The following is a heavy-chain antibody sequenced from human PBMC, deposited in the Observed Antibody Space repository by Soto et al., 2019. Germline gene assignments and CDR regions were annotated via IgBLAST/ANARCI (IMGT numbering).Heavy chain of an antibody. V-gene: IGHV1-18*01. CDR2: ISAYNGNT. J-gene: IGHJ4*02. CDR1: GYTFTSYG. CDR3: AREDDYGDYATLYYFXY. Sequence: GASVKVSCKASGYTFTSYGISWVRQAPGQGLEWMGWISAYNGNTNYAQKLQGRVTMTTDTSTSTAYMELRSLRSDDTAVYYCAREDDYGDYATLYYFXYWSQGTLVTVSS. D-gene: IGHD4-17*01.